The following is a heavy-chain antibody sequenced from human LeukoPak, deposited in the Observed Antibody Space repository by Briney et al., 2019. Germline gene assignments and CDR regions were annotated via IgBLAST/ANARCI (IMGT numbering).Heavy chain of an antibody. J-gene: IGHJ3*02. CDR2: INGNSRQI. CDR1: EFTFSHYA. V-gene: IGHV3-9*01. Sequence: GGSLRLSCEASEFTFSHYAMNWVRQVPGKGLEWVAGINGNSRQIDYADSVRGRFTISRDNVKRSLFLQMDSLRPEDAAVYYCAREVGPSRDAFDIWGQGTMVTVSS. CDR3: AREVGPSRDAFDI.